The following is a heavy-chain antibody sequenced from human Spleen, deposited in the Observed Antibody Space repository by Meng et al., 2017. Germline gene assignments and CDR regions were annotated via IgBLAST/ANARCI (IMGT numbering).Heavy chain of an antibody. CDR1: GYSFTAYY. Sequence: QVQLVQSGAEVEAPGASLRVSCKPSGYSFTAYYIHWVRQAPGQGLEWLGHINPNSGDTLYAQKFQGRVSMTGDTSISTAYVELSSLRSDDTAVYYCVRDENISLGKLFGDYWGQGTMVTVSS. CDR3: VRDENISLGKLFGDY. D-gene: IGHD2-21*01. V-gene: IGHV1-2*06. J-gene: IGHJ4*02. CDR2: INPNSGDT.